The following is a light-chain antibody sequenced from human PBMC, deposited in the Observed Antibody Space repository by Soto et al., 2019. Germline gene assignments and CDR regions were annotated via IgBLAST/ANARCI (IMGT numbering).Light chain of an antibody. Sequence: EIVMTQSPATLSVSPGERATLSCRASQSVSSNLAWYQQKPGQAPRLLIYGASTRATGIPARFSSSGSGTDFTLTISSLQSEDFAVYYCQQYHISPPDTFGQGTKLEIK. J-gene: IGKJ2*01. CDR2: GAS. V-gene: IGKV3-15*01. CDR3: QQYHISPPDT. CDR1: QSVSSN.